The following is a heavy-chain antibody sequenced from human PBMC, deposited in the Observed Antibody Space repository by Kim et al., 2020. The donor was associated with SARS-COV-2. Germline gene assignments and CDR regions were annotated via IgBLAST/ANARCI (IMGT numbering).Heavy chain of an antibody. CDR3: ARDRGDRAGNHPGYFFDY. V-gene: IGHV4-31*03. CDR2: IYFTGAT. Sequence: SETLSLTCTVSGGSISESGYFWSWIRQHPGKGLEWVAYIYFTGATYYNPSLASRLSVSRDTSKDQFSLRLSSVTAADTAMYYCARDRGDRAGNHPGYFFDYWGQGRLVTVSS. CDR1: GGSISESGYF. D-gene: IGHD6-13*01. J-gene: IGHJ4*02.